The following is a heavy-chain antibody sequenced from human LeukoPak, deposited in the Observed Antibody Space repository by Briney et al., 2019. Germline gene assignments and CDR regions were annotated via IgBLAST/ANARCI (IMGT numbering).Heavy chain of an antibody. J-gene: IGHJ3*02. CDR3: ARGQYSSGWYTAFDI. CDR2: INWNGGST. Sequence: GGSLRLSCAASGFTFDDYGMSWVRKAPGKGLEWVSGINWNGGSTGYADSVKGRFTISRDNAKNSLYLQMNSLRAEDTALYYCARGQYSSGWYTAFDIWGQGTMVTVSS. CDR1: GFTFDDYG. V-gene: IGHV3-20*04. D-gene: IGHD6-19*01.